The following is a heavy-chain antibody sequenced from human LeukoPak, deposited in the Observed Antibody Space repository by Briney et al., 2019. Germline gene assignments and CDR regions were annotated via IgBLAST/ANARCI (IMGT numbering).Heavy chain of an antibody. D-gene: IGHD1-26*01. CDR3: ARVGSIVGAPRASLNWFDP. CDR2: IYTSGST. V-gene: IGHV4-61*02. CDR1: GGSISSGSYY. Sequence: SQTLSLTCPVSGGSISSGSYYWSWTRQPAGKGLEWIGRIYTSGSTNYNPSLKSRVTISVDTSKNQFSLKLSSVTAADTAVYYCARVGSIVGAPRASLNWFDPWGQGTLVTVSS. J-gene: IGHJ5*02.